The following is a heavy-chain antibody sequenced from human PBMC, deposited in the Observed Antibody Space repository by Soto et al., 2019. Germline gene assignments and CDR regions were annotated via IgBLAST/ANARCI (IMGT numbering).Heavy chain of an antibody. D-gene: IGHD3-10*01. CDR3: ARGKFYRRGLTVAKFDY. CDR1: NESLSGYF. J-gene: IGHJ4*02. V-gene: IGHV4-34*01. CDR2: INQSGST. Sequence: QVQLQQWGAQLLKPSETLSLTCGVFNESLSGYFWSWIRQPPGKALEWIGEINQSGSTNYNPALKNRVTMSGDTSKNQFSLTLHSVTAADTAIYYCARGKFYRRGLTVAKFDYWGQGALVTVSS.